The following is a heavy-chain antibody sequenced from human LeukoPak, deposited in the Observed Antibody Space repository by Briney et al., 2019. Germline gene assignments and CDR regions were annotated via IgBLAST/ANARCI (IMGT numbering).Heavy chain of an antibody. CDR2: IYYSGST. CDR1: GGSISSYY. CDR3: ARDREQYSSGWYQGFDY. V-gene: IGHV4-59*01. J-gene: IGHJ4*02. Sequence: SETLSLTCPVSGGSISSYYWSWIRQPPGKGLEWIGYIYYSGSTNYNPSLMSRVTVSVDTSKNQFSLKLSSVTPADRAVDYCARDREQYSSGWYQGFDYWGQGTLVTVS. D-gene: IGHD6-19*01.